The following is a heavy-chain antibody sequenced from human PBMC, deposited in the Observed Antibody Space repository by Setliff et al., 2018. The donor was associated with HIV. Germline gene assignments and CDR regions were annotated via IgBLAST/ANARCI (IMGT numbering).Heavy chain of an antibody. CDR2: ISSSSSTI. D-gene: IGHD6-19*01. Sequence: GASVKVSCAASGFTFSSYSMNWVRQAPGKGLEWVSYISSSSSTIYYADSVKGRFTISRDNAKNSLYLQMNSLRAEDTAVYYCARDSGGWYPTGDYYYYYMDVWGKGTTVTVSS. V-gene: IGHV3-48*01. CDR3: ARDSGGWYPTGDYYYYYMDV. J-gene: IGHJ6*03. CDR1: GFTFSSYS.